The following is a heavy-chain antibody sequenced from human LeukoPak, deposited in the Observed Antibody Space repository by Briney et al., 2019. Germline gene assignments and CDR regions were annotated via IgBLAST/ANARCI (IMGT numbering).Heavy chain of an antibody. Sequence: GGSRRLSCAASGFTFSSYSMNWVRQAPGKGLECVSYISSSRTTIYYADSVKGRFTISRDNAKNSLYLQMNSLRAEDTAVYYCARNFHRRLYDSSGYYPYWGQGTLVTVSS. CDR3: ARNFHRRLYDSSGYYPY. V-gene: IGHV3-48*01. CDR1: GFTFSSYS. D-gene: IGHD3-22*01. CDR2: ISSSRTTI. J-gene: IGHJ4*02.